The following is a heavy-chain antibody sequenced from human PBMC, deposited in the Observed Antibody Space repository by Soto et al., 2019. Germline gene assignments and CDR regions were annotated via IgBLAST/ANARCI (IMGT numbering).Heavy chain of an antibody. Sequence: SETLSLTCTVSGGSVSSYYWNWIRQPAGKGMEWIGRFYTGGSTNYNPSLKSRVTLSVDTSMYQFSLRLTSVTAADTAVYYCACASVGPPGGVSWTMPFDFWGHGTLVTVS. J-gene: IGHJ4*03. D-gene: IGHD2-15*01. CDR3: ACASVGPPGGVSWTMPFDF. CDR1: GGSVSSYY. V-gene: IGHV4-4*07. CDR2: FYTGGST.